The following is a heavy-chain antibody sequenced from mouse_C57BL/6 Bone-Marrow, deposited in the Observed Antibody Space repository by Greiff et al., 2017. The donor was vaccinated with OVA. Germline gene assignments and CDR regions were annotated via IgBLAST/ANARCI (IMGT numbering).Heavy chain of an antibody. Sequence: EVHLVESGEGLVKPGGSLKLSCAASGFTFSSYAMSWVRQTPEKRLEWVAYISSGGDYIYYADTVKGRFTISRDNARNTLYLQMSSLKSEDTAMYYCTREGGDYSKDWGQGTLVTVSA. CDR2: ISSGGDYI. D-gene: IGHD2-5*01. V-gene: IGHV5-9-1*02. CDR1: GFTFSSYA. CDR3: TREGGDYSKD. J-gene: IGHJ3*01.